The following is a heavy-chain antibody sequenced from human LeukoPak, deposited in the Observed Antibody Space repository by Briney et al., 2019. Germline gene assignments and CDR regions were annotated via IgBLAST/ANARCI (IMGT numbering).Heavy chain of an antibody. CDR2: IIPIFGTA. D-gene: IGHD3-22*01. V-gene: IGHV1-69*05. CDR1: GGTFSSYA. J-gene: IGHJ5*02. Sequence: SVKVSCKXSGGTFSSYAISWVRQAPGQGLEWMGRIIPIFGTANYAQKFQGRVTITTDESTSTAYMELSSLRSEDTAVYYCARDEYYYDSNGYYHWGQGTLVTVSS. CDR3: ARDEYYYDSNGYYH.